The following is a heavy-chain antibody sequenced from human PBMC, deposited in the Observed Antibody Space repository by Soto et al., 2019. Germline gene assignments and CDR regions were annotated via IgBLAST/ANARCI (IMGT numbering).Heavy chain of an antibody. J-gene: IGHJ6*02. D-gene: IGHD2-2*01. Sequence: QVQLQESGPGLVKPSETLSLTCTVSGGSISSYYWSWIRQPPGKGLEWIGYIDYSGSTNYNPSLKSLFTISVDTSKNHFSLKLTSVTAADTAVYYFARDSRGRLYYYGMDVWGQGTTVTVSS. CDR1: GGSISSYY. CDR3: ARDSRGRLYYYGMDV. V-gene: IGHV4-59*01. CDR2: IDYSGST.